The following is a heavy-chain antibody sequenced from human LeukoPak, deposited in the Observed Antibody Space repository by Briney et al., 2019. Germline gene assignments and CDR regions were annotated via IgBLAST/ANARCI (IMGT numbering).Heavy chain of an antibody. Sequence: PSETLSLTCTVSGGSISSSSYYWGWIRQPPGKGLEWIGSIYYSGSTYYNPSLKSRVTISVDTSKNQFSLKLSSVTAANTAVYYCARDMTAVDSSSWPPKTHNWFDPWGQGTLVTVSS. CDR3: ARDMTAVDSSSWPPKTHNWFDP. V-gene: IGHV4-39*07. CDR1: GGSISSSSYY. J-gene: IGHJ5*02. CDR2: IYYSGST. D-gene: IGHD6-13*01.